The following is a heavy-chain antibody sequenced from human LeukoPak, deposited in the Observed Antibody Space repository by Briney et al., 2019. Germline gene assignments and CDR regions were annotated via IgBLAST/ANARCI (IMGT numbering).Heavy chain of an antibody. V-gene: IGHV3-21*01. D-gene: IGHD4-11*01. CDR3: ARDWYNNSDAFDI. Sequence: PGGSLRLSCAASGFIFSSYGMSWVRQAPGKGLEWVSSISSSSSYIYYADSVKGRFTISRDNAKNSLYLQIHSLRAEDTAVYYCARDWYNNSDAFDIWGQGTMVTVSS. CDR1: GFIFSSYG. CDR2: ISSSSSYI. J-gene: IGHJ3*02.